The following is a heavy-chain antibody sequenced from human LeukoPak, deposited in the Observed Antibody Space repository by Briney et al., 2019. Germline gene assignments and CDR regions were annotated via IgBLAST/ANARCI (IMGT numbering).Heavy chain of an antibody. D-gene: IGHD2-2*01. J-gene: IGHJ4*02. CDR2: ISWNSGSI. CDR3: AKGYCSSTSCCPTDY. Sequence: GRSLRLSCAASGFTFDDYAMHWVRQAPGKGLEWVSGISWNSGSIGYADSVKGRFTISRDNAKNSLYLQMNSLRAEDAALYYCAKGYCSSTSCCPTDYWGQGTLVTVSS. CDR1: GFTFDDYA. V-gene: IGHV3-9*01.